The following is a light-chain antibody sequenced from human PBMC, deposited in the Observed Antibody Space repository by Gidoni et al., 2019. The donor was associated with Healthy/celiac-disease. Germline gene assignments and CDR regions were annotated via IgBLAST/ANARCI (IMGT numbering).Light chain of an antibody. V-gene: IGKV3-11*01. Sequence: DIVLTQSPATLSLSPGERATLSCRASQSVSSYLAWYQQKPGQAPRLLIYDASNRATGFPARFSGSGSGTDFTLTISSLEPEDFAVYYCQQRSNWPYTFXXXTKLEIK. CDR2: DAS. CDR3: QQRSNWPYT. J-gene: IGKJ2*01. CDR1: QSVSSY.